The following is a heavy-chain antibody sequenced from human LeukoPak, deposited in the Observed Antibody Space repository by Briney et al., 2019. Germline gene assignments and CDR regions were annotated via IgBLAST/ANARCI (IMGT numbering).Heavy chain of an antibody. CDR3: ARDYYDSSGYVWFDP. Sequence: GSLRLSCAASGFTFSSFNMSWIRQPPGKGLEWIGYIYYSGSTNYNPSLKSRVTISVDTSKNQFSLKLSSVTAADTAVYYCARDYYDSSGYVWFDPWGQGTLVTVSS. D-gene: IGHD3-22*01. V-gene: IGHV4-59*01. CDR1: GFTFSSFN. J-gene: IGHJ5*02. CDR2: IYYSGST.